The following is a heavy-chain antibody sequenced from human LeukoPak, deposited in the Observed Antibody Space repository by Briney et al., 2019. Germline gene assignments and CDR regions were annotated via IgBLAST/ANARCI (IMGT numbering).Heavy chain of an antibody. CDR2: INHSGST. V-gene: IGHV4-34*01. J-gene: IGHJ4*02. CDR3: ARCGGWSPHYFDY. CDR1: GGSFSGYY. Sequence: SETLSLTCAVYGGSFSGYYWSWIRQPPGKGLEWIGEINHSGSTNFNPSLKSRVTISVYTSKNQFSLKLSSVTAADTAVYYCARCGGWSPHYFDYWGQGTLVSVSS. D-gene: IGHD6-19*01.